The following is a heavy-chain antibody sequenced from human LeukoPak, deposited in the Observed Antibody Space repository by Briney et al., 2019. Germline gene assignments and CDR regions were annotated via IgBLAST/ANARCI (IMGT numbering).Heavy chain of an antibody. Sequence: PGGSLRLSCAASGFTFSSYAVHWVRQAPGKGLEWVAVISYDGSNKYYADSVKGRFTISRDNSKNTLYLQMNSLRAEDTAVYYCARFGYYYDSSGYPGGYGMDVWGQGTTVTVSS. CDR1: GFTFSSYA. CDR2: ISYDGSNK. V-gene: IGHV3-30-3*01. CDR3: ARFGYYYDSSGYPGGYGMDV. D-gene: IGHD3-22*01. J-gene: IGHJ6*02.